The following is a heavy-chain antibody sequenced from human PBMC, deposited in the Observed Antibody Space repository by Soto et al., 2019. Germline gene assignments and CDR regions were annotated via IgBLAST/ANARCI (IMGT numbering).Heavy chain of an antibody. CDR1: GGSISSYY. CDR3: ASLREYSGYLDAFDI. Sequence: QVQLQESGPGLVKPSETLSLTCTVSGGSISSYYWSWIRQPPGKGLEWIGYIYYSGSTNYNPSLKSRVTISVDTSKNQFSLKLSSVTAADTAVYYCASLREYSGYLDAFDIWGQGTMVTVSS. D-gene: IGHD5-12*01. V-gene: IGHV4-59*01. CDR2: IYYSGST. J-gene: IGHJ3*02.